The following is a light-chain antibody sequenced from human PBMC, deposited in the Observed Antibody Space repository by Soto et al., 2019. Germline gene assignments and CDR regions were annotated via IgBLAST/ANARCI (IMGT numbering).Light chain of an antibody. V-gene: IGKV3-15*01. CDR2: GIS. CDR1: QSLTRY. Sequence: IVMTQSPATLSVSPGETATLSCRASQSLTRYLAWYQQKPDQAPRLLIYGISTRATDIPARFSGRGSGTEVTLTISSRQYADFAVYSCQQYNNWPLTFGGGTKVDIK. CDR3: QQYNNWPLT. J-gene: IGKJ4*01.